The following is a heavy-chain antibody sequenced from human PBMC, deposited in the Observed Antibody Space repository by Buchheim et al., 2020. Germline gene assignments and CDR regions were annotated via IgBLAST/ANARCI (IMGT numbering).Heavy chain of an antibody. CDR1: GGSFSGYY. CDR3: ARERIPSASYFDY. CDR2: INHSGST. Sequence: QVQLQQWGAGLLKPSETLSLTCAVYGGSFSGYYWSWIRQPPGKGLEWIGEINHSGSTNYNPSLKSRVTISVDASKNQFSLKLSSVTAADTAVYYCARERIPSASYFDYWGQGTL. D-gene: IGHD6-25*01. J-gene: IGHJ4*02. V-gene: IGHV4-34*01.